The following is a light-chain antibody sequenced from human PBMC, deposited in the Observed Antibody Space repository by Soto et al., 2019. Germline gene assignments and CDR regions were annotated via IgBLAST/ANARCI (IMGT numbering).Light chain of an antibody. Sequence: DIVMTQSPDSLAVSLGERATINCKSSQSVLYSSNNKNYLAWYQQRPGQPPKLLIYCASTREAGVPDRFSGSGSGTDVAPTISSLQAEDVAVYSCQQYYTTPLYTFGQGTKLEIK. CDR1: QSVLYSSNNKNY. CDR2: CAS. V-gene: IGKV4-1*01. CDR3: QQYYTTPLYT. J-gene: IGKJ2*01.